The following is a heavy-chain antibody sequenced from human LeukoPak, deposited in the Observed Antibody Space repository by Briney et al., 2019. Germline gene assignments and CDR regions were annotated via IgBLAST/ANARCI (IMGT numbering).Heavy chain of an antibody. V-gene: IGHV1-18*01. D-gene: IGHD3-3*01. J-gene: IGHJ6*02. Sequence: APVTVSCKASGYTFTSYGISWVRQAPGQGLEWMGWISAYNGNTNYAQKLQGRDTMTTDTSTSTAYMELRSLRSDDTAVYYCARERFLEWLLFDGMDVWGQGTTVTVSS. CDR1: GYTFTSYG. CDR3: ARERFLEWLLFDGMDV. CDR2: ISAYNGNT.